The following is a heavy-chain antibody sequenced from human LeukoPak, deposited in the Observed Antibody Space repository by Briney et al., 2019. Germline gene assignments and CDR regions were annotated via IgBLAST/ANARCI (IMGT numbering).Heavy chain of an antibody. D-gene: IGHD3-10*01. Sequence: GGSLRLSCAASGFTFSSYGIHWVRQAPGKGLEWVALIWYDGTNKYYADSVKGRFTISRDNSKNTLYLQMNSLRAEDAAVYCCGREKVRGPNGPFDYWGQGALVTVSS. CDR2: IWYDGTNK. CDR3: GREKVRGPNGPFDY. CDR1: GFTFSSYG. J-gene: IGHJ4*02. V-gene: IGHV3-33*01.